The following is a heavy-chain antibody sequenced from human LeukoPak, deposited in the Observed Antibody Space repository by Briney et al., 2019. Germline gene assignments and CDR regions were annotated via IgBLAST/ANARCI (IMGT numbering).Heavy chain of an antibody. D-gene: IGHD6-13*01. CDR2: NSSSGNT. J-gene: IGHJ1*01. CDR1: GGSISLYY. V-gene: IGHV4-59*01. CDR3: ARGRKPYSNSWFTECFQH. Sequence: PSETLSLTCTVSGGSISLYYWTWIRQSPGKGLEWIGYNSSSGNTNYNPSLKGRATISADTSKNQFSLKLSSVTAADTAVYFCARGRKPYSNSWFTECFQHWGQGTLVTVSS.